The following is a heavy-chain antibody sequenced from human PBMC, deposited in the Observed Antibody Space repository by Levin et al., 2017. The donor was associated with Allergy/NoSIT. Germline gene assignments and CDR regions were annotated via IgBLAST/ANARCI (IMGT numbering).Heavy chain of an antibody. D-gene: IGHD6-19*01. CDR3: ARGGSGSSGWYEYYFDY. CDR2: ISYDGSNK. Sequence: TGASLRLSCAASGFTFSIYAMHWVRQAPGKGLEWVAVISYDGSNKYYADSVKGRFTISRDNSKNTLYLQMNSLRPEDTAVYYCARGGSGSSGWYEYYFDYWGQGTLVTVSS. CDR1: GFTFSIYA. J-gene: IGHJ4*02. V-gene: IGHV3-30-3*01.